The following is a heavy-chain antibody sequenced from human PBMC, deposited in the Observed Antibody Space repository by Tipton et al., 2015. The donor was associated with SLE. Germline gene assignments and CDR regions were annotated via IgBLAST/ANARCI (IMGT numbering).Heavy chain of an antibody. D-gene: IGHD1-14*01. CDR3: ARRVGTNSAFGGYGTDV. J-gene: IGHJ6*02. CDR1: GDSVTYSHW. CDR2: IFHSESN. V-gene: IGHV4-4*02. Sequence: TLSLTCDVSGDSVTYSHWWTWVRRPPGKGLEWIGEIFHSESNNYNPSFRSRATISLDKSKNQFSLKLTSVTAADTAVYYCARRVGTNSAFGGYGTDVWGQGTSVTVSS.